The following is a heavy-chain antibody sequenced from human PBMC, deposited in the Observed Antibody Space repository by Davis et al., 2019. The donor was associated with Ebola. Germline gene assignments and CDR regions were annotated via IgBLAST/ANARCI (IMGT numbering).Heavy chain of an antibody. D-gene: IGHD5-12*01. Sequence: PSETLSLTCAISGNSVSSNSAACNWIRQSPSRGLEWLGRTYYNSKWYYDYAVSVKSRITIYQDTSKNQFSLQLNFVTPEDTAVYFCARGWLRTGVDVWGKGTTVIVSS. CDR3: ARGWLRTGVDV. CDR2: TYYNSKWYY. J-gene: IGHJ6*04. CDR1: GNSVSSNSAA. V-gene: IGHV6-1*01.